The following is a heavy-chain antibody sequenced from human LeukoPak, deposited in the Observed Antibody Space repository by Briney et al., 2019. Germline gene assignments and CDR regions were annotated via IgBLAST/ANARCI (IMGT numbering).Heavy chain of an antibody. J-gene: IGHJ4*02. D-gene: IGHD3-9*01. Sequence: GSLRLSCAASGFSLSDYAIHWVRQAPGKGLEWVAVITFDGTNKFYADPVKGRFTISRDSSKNTVFLQMTSLRPEDTAVYYCARAAYRGGGGSLTGILPGYWGQGTLVPVSS. CDR2: ITFDGTNK. V-gene: IGHV3-30*01. CDR3: ARAAYRGGGGSLTGILPGY. CDR1: GFSLSDYA.